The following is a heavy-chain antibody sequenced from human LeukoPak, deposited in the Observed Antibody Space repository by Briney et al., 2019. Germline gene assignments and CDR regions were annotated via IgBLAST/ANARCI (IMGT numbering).Heavy chain of an antibody. CDR3: ARDAPFSGTSRAIDY. J-gene: IGHJ4*02. D-gene: IGHD1-26*01. CDR1: GGSITSSSHY. V-gene: IGHV4-39*02. CDR2: IYYSGDT. Sequence: PSETLSLTCTVSGGSITSSSHYWGWIRQPPGKGLEWIGSIYYSGDTYYNPSLKSRVTISVDTSKSQFSLRLSSVTAADTAVYYCARDAPFSGTSRAIDYWGQGTLVTVSS.